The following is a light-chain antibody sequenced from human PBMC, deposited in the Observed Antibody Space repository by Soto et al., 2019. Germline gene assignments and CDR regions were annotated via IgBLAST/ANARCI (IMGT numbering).Light chain of an antibody. V-gene: IGKV3-20*01. CDR1: QSVTNSY. CDR3: QQYGSSPGT. Sequence: EIVLTQSPGTQSLSPGERATLSCRASQSVTNSYLTWYQQKPGQAPRLLIYAASIRATGIPDRFSGSGSGRDFTLTISRLEPEDSAVYYCQQYGSSPGTFGQGTNVEIK. J-gene: IGKJ1*01. CDR2: AAS.